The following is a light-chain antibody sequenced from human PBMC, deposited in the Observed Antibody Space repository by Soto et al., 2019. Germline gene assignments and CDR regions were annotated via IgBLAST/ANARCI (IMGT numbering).Light chain of an antibody. V-gene: IGLV2-14*01. CDR3: SSYTSSNTLV. J-gene: IGLJ2*01. CDR1: SRDVGGYNF. CDR2: EVS. Sequence: QSALTQPASVSGSPGQSITISCTGTSRDVGGYNFVSWYQQHPGKAPKLMIYEVSNRPSGVSNRFSGSKSDNTASLTISGLQAEDEADYYCSSYTSSNTLVFGGGTKVTVL.